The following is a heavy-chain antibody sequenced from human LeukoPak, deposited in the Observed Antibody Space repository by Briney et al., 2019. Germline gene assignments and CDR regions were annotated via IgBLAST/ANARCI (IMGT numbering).Heavy chain of an antibody. D-gene: IGHD6-6*01. V-gene: IGHV3-30*01. CDR3: ASTFPIAARLSWVRHELIDY. J-gene: IGHJ4*02. CDR2: ISYDGSNK. Sequence: GGSLRLSCAASGFTFSSYAMHWVRQAPGKGLEWVAVISYDGSNKYYADSVKGRFSISRENSKNTLYLQMNRLRAENTPLYYCASTFPIAARLSWVRHELIDYWGQGTLVTVSA. CDR1: GFTFSSYA.